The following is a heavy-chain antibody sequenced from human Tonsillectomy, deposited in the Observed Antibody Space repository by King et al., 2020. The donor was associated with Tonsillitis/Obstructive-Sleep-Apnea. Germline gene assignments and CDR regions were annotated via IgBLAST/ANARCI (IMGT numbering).Heavy chain of an antibody. V-gene: IGHV1-18*01. CDR2: ISAYNGNT. CDR1: GFTFTSYG. J-gene: IGHJ6*03. CDR3: ARTGYCSSTSCSDSYTDV. D-gene: IGHD2-2*01. Sequence: QLVQSGAEVKKPGASVKVSCKASGFTFTSYGISWVRQAPGQGLEWMGWISAYNGNTNYAQKLQGRVTMTTDTSTSTAYMELRSLRSDDTAVYYCARTGYCSSTSCSDSYTDVWGKGTTVTVSS.